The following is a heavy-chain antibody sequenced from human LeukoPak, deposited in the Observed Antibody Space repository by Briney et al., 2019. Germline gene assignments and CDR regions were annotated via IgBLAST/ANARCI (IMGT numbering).Heavy chain of an antibody. CDR2: ISSSSSYI. D-gene: IGHD4-17*01. V-gene: IGHV3-21*01. CDR1: GFTFSSYS. J-gene: IGHJ4*02. Sequence: GALRLSCAASGFTFSSYSMNWVRQAPGKGLEWVSSISSSSSYIYYADSVKGRFTISRDNAKNSLYLQMNSLRAEDTAVYYCARVRSYGDYGGDLDYWGQGTLVTVSS. CDR3: ARVRSYGDYGGDLDY.